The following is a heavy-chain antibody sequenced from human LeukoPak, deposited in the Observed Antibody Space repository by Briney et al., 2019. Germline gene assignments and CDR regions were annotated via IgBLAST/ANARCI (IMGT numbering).Heavy chain of an antibody. CDR2: TGGSSSTT. D-gene: IGHD1-26*01. Sequence: QPGGSLRLSCVASGFPFSTYALSWVSQAPGKGLEWVSLTGGSSSTTYYADSVKGRFTISRDNSKNTLFLQMNSLRADDTAVYYCAKDWGGSYYGNAYDVWGQGTMVTVSS. V-gene: IGHV3-23*01. CDR3: AKDWGGSYYGNAYDV. CDR1: GFPFSTYA. J-gene: IGHJ3*01.